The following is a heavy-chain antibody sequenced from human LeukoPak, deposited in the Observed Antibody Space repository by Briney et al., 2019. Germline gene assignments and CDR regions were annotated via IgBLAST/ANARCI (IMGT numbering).Heavy chain of an antibody. CDR2: INPSGGST. J-gene: IGHJ4*02. Sequence: ASVKVSCKASGYTFTSYYMHWVRQAPGQGLEWMGIINPSGGSTSYAQKFQGRVTMTRDTSISTAYMELSRLRSDDTAVYYCARGVHIVVVTAIPEDYWGQGTLVTVSS. CDR1: GYTFTSYY. CDR3: ARGVHIVVVTAIPEDY. V-gene: IGHV1-46*01. D-gene: IGHD2-21*02.